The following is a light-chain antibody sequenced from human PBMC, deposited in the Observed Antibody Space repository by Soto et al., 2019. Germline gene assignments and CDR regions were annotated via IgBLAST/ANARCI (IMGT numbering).Light chain of an antibody. V-gene: IGLV2-8*01. CDR1: SSDVGGYNY. CDR2: EVS. CDR3: SSYAVSTLVV. Sequence: QSALTQPPSASGSPGQSVTISCIGTSSDVGGYNYVSWYQQHPGKAPKLMIYEVSKRPSGVPDRFSGSKSGNTASLTVSGLQAEDEADYYCSSYAVSTLVVFGGGTKLTVL. J-gene: IGLJ2*01.